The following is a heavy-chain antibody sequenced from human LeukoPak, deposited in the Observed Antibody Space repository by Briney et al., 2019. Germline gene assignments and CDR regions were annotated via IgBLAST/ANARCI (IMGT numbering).Heavy chain of an antibody. V-gene: IGHV3-7*01. J-gene: IGHJ1*01. Sequence: GGSLRLSCAASGFTFGTYWMSWVRHPPGKGLEWVAKTNQDGTEKYYVDSVKGRFTISRDNAKNSLSLRMNSLSAEDTAVYYCATGYSSGWYFYFQHWGQGSLVSVSS. D-gene: IGHD6-19*01. CDR3: ATGYSSGWYFYFQH. CDR2: TNQDGTEK. CDR1: GFTFGTYW.